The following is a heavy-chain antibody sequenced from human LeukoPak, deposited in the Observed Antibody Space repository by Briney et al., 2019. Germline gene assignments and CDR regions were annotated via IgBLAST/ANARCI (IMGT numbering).Heavy chain of an antibody. V-gene: IGHV1-2*02. Sequence: ASVKVSCKASGYTFTGYYMHWVRQAPGQGLEWMGWINPNSGGTNYAQKFQGRVTMTRDTSISTAYMELSRLRSDDTAVYYCARENLGDYYGSGSYYQTTINNWFDPWGQGTLVTVSS. J-gene: IGHJ5*02. CDR1: GYTFTGYY. D-gene: IGHD3-10*01. CDR3: ARENLGDYYGSGSYYQTTINNWFDP. CDR2: INPNSGGT.